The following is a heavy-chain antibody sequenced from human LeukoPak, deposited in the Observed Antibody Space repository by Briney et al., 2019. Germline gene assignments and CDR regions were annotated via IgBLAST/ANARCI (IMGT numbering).Heavy chain of an antibody. CDR2: IIPMSGTA. Sequence: ASVKVSCTASGYTFTSYGISWVRQAPGQGLEWVGGIIPMSGTANYAQKFQGRVTITADESTSTAYMELSSLRSEDTAIYYCASPVKYYDTWSGYPPFDYWGQGTLVTVSS. CDR1: GYTFTSYG. J-gene: IGHJ4*02. D-gene: IGHD3-3*01. V-gene: IGHV1-69*13. CDR3: ASPVKYYDTWSGYPPFDY.